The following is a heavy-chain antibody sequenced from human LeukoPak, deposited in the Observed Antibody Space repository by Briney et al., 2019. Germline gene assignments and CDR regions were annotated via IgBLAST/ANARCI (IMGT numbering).Heavy chain of an antibody. CDR2: ISWNSGSI. V-gene: IGHV3-9*01. CDR1: GFTFDDYT. J-gene: IGHJ4*02. D-gene: IGHD6-19*01. Sequence: GGSLRLSCAASGFTFDDYTMHWVRQAPGKGLEWVSGISWNSGSIGYADSVNGRFTISRDNAKNSLYLQMNSLRAEDTALYYCAKSVSSGWTPFDYWGQGTLVTVSS. CDR3: AKSVSSGWTPFDY.